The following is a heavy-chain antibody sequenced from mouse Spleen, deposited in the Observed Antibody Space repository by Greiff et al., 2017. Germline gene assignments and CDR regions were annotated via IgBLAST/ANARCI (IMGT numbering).Heavy chain of an antibody. CDR3: ARQGEDAWFAY. Sequence: EVQRVESGGGLVQPGGSLKLSCATSGFTFSDYYMYWVRQPPEKRLEWVAYISNGGGSTYYTDTVKGRFTISRDNATDTLYLKMSSLKSEDTAMYYCARQGEDAWFAYWGQGTLVTVSA. J-gene: IGHJ3*01. CDR1: GFTFSDYY. V-gene: IGHV5-12*02. CDR2: ISNGGGST.